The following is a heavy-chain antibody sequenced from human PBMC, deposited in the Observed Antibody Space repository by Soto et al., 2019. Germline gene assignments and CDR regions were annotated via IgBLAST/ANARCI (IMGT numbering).Heavy chain of an antibody. V-gene: IGHV1-69*06. CDR2: IIPIFGTA. CDR1: GGTFSSYA. J-gene: IGHJ4*02. Sequence: GASVKVSCKASGGTFSSYAISWVRQAPGQGLEWMGGIIPIFGTANYAQKFQGRVTITADKSTSTAYMELSSLRSEDTAVYYCARLPTSRWLRSYYFDYWGQGTLVTVSS. CDR3: ARLPTSRWLRSYYFDY. D-gene: IGHD5-12*01.